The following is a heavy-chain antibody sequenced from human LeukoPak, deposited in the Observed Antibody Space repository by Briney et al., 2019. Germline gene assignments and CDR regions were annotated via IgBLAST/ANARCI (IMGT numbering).Heavy chain of an antibody. CDR2: INHSGST. D-gene: IGHD2-21*02. Sequence: LETLSLTCAVYGGSFSGYYWSWIRQPPGKGLEWIGEINHSGSTNYNPSLKSRVTISVDMSKNQFSLKLSSVTAADTAVYYCARLGAYCGGDCYSGDYFDYWGQGTLVTVSS. J-gene: IGHJ4*02. CDR1: GGSFSGYY. V-gene: IGHV4-34*01. CDR3: ARLGAYCGGDCYSGDYFDY.